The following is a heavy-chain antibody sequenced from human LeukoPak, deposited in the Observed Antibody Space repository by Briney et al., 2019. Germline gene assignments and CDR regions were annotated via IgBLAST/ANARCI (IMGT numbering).Heavy chain of an antibody. D-gene: IGHD3-10*01. Sequence: SETLSLTCTVSGGSTTSYYWSWIRQPPGKGLEWIGYIYYSGSTNYNPSLKGRVTISVDTSKNQFSLKLSSVTAADTAVCYCARGGVNYKIAGPWGQGALVTVSS. J-gene: IGHJ5*02. CDR1: GGSTTSYY. CDR2: IYYSGST. CDR3: ARGGVNYKIAGP. V-gene: IGHV4-59*01.